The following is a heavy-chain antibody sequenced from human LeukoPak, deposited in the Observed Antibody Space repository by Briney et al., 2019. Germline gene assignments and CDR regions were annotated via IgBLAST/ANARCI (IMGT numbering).Heavy chain of an antibody. CDR1: GFTFSNDW. CDR3: GREIQAPGKTLEY. CDR2: IYLDGSRA. V-gene: IGHV3-7*01. J-gene: IGHJ4*02. Sequence: GGSLRRSCAVSGFTFSNDWMSWARQSPGKGLEWVANIYLDGSRAYYVDSVKGRFTISRDNAKNTLYLQMNSLRGEDTAVYYCGREIQAPGKTLEYWGQGSLVTVSS.